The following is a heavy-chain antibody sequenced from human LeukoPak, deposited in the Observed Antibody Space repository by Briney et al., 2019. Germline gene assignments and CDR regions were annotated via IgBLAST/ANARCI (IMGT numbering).Heavy chain of an antibody. CDR3: AREDYDKIDY. CDR1: GYSICRVYY. D-gene: IGHD3-9*01. CDR2: LYHSGST. Sequence: SETLSLTRTVSGYSICRVYYWGWTRQPPGKGLEWSGSLYHSGSTYYNPSLTCRVTISVDTSKNQFSLKLSSVTAADTAVYSCAREDYDKIDYWGQGTLVTVSS. J-gene: IGHJ4*02. V-gene: IGHV4-38-2*02.